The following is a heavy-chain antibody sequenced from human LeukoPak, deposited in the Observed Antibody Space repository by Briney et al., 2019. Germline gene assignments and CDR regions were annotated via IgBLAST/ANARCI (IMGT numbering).Heavy chain of an antibody. CDR3: ARDPYTGSMFDY. J-gene: IGHJ4*02. Sequence: GGSLRLSCVTSGFTFTSVSMSWVRQAPGKGLEWVAFIGHVAGDIFYADSVKGRFNISRDDAKGSVYLQMNSLRVDDTAVYFCARDPYTGSMFDYWGQGTLVTVSS. V-gene: IGHV3-21*01. CDR1: GFTFTSVS. CDR2: IGHVAGDI. D-gene: IGHD1-1*01.